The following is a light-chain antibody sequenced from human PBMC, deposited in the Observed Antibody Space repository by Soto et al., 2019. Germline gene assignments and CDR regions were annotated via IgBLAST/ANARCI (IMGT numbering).Light chain of an antibody. CDR1: QSTNSW. J-gene: IGKJ1*01. CDR2: DVS. V-gene: IGKV1-5*01. CDR3: QQYNSYSRT. Sequence: DSQMTQSPSTMSAAVVDGVTITCLASQSTNSWLAWYQQKPGKAPKVLIYDVSSLESGVPSRFSGSGSGTEFTLTISSLQPDDFATYYCQQYNSYSRTFGQGTKVDIK.